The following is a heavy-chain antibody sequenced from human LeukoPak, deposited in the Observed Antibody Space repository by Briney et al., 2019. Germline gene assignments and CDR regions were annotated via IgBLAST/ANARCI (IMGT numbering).Heavy chain of an antibody. D-gene: IGHD3-3*01. Sequence: GGSLRLSCAASGFTFSSYAMRRARQAPGKGLEWVSAISGSGGSTYYADSVKGRFTISRDNSKNTLYLQMNSLRAEDTAVYYCAKGLEYYDFWSGWNVWGQGTTVTVSS. CDR3: AKGLEYYDFWSGWNV. CDR1: GFTFSSYA. CDR2: ISGSGGST. J-gene: IGHJ6*02. V-gene: IGHV3-23*01.